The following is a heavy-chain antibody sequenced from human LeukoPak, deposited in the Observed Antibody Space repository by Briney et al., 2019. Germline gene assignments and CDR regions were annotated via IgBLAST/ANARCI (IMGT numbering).Heavy chain of an antibody. J-gene: IGHJ4*02. V-gene: IGHV4-38-2*02. CDR1: GYSISSGYY. CDR3: ARVYNWNSSGLGAPRD. Sequence: SETLSLTCTVSGYSISSGYYWGWIRQPPGKGLEWIGSIYHSGSTYYNPSLKSRVTISVDTSKNQFSLKLSSVTAADTAVYYCARVYNWNSSGLGAPRDWGRGALVTVSS. CDR2: IYHSGST. D-gene: IGHD1-7*01.